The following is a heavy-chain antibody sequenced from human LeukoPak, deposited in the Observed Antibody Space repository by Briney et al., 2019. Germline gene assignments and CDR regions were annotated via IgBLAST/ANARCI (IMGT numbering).Heavy chain of an antibody. CDR2: INHSGST. D-gene: IGHD6-25*01. CDR1: GGSFSGYY. Sequence: SETLSLTCAVYGGSFSGYYWSWIRQPPGKGLEWIGEINHSGSTNYNPSLKSRVTISVDTSKNQFSLKLSSVTAADTAVYYCARVLTRAAYYMDVWGKGTTVTVSS. CDR3: ARVLTRAAYYMDV. J-gene: IGHJ6*03. V-gene: IGHV4-34*01.